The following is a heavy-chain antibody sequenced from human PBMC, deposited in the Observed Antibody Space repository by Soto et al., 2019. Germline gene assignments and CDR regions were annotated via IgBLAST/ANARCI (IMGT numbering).Heavy chain of an antibody. CDR1: GFSLSTSGVG. J-gene: IGHJ4*02. D-gene: IGHD3-10*01. V-gene: IGHV2-5*02. CDR3: AHNGVRQFGEFSYRCFDF. Sequence: QITLKESGPTLVNPTQTLTLTCTFSGFSLSTSGVGVGWIRQPPGKALELIALIYWDDDKRYSPSLKSRLTITKDTSKNQVVLTMTNMDPMDTATYYCAHNGVRQFGEFSYRCFDFWGQGTLVTVSS. CDR2: IYWDDDK.